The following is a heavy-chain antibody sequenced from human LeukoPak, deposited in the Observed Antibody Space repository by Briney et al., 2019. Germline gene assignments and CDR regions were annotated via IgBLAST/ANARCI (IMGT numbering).Heavy chain of an antibody. Sequence: ASVKVSCKASGYTFTSYAMHWVRQAPGQRLEWMGWINAGNGNTKYSQKFQGRVTITRDTSASTAYMELGSLRSEDTAVYYCARGYYDSSGYLNWFDPWGRGTLVTVSS. CDR2: INAGNGNT. V-gene: IGHV1-3*01. CDR1: GYTFTSYA. J-gene: IGHJ5*02. CDR3: ARGYYDSSGYLNWFDP. D-gene: IGHD3-22*01.